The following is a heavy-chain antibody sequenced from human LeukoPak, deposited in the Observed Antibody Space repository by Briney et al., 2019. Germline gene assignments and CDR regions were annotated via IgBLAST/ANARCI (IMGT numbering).Heavy chain of an antibody. CDR2: ISSSSSYI. D-gene: IGHD6-19*01. CDR1: GFTFSSYS. J-gene: IGHJ4*02. Sequence: GGSLRLSCAASGFTFSSYSMNWVRQAPGKGLEWVSSISSSSSYIYYADSVKGRFTISRDNAKNSLYLQMNSLRAEDTAVYYCAKSMYSSGWYSVWGQGTLVTVSS. CDR3: AKSMYSSGWYSV. V-gene: IGHV3-21*04.